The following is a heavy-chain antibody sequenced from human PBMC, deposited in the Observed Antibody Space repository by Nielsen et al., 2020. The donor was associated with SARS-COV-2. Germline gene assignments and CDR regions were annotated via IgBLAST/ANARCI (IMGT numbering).Heavy chain of an antibody. Sequence: GESLKISCAASGFTFSSYGMHWVRQAPGKGLEWVAVISYDGSNNYYADSVKGRFTVSRDNSKNTVYLQMNSLRTEDTAVYYCAKEAPYYYYMDVWGKGTTVTVSS. CDR3: AKEAPYYYYMDV. CDR1: GFTFSSYG. J-gene: IGHJ6*03. V-gene: IGHV3-30*18. CDR2: ISYDGSNN.